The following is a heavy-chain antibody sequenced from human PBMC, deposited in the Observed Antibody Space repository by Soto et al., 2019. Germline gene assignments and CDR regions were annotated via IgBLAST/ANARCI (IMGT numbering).Heavy chain of an antibody. J-gene: IGHJ6*02. CDR2: IIPIFGTA. Sequence: SVKVSCPASGGTFSLYAISWLRQAPGQGLEWMGGIIPIFGTANYAQKFQGRVTITADKSTSTAYMELSSLRSEDTAVYYCARHLVGITLAGYYYGMDVWGPGTTVTVSS. D-gene: IGHD3-22*01. V-gene: IGHV1-69*06. CDR1: GGTFSLYA. CDR3: ARHLVGITLAGYYYGMDV.